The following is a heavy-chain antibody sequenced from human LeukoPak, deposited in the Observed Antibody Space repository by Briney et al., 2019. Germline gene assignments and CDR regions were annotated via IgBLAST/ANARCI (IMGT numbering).Heavy chain of an antibody. CDR3: AREESSYYYYMDV. J-gene: IGHJ6*03. Sequence: GGSLRLSCAASGFTFSSYAMHWVRQAPGKGLEGVAVISYDGSNKYYADSVKVRFTISRDNSKYTLYLRMNSLRAEDTAVYYCAREESSYYYYMDVWGKGTTVTVSS. D-gene: IGHD3-10*01. CDR2: ISYDGSNK. CDR1: GFTFSSYA. V-gene: IGHV3-30*04.